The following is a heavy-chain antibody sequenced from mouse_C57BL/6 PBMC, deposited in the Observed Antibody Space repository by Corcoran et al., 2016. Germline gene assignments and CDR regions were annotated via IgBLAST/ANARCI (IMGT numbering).Heavy chain of an antibody. CDR1: GYTFTDYY. J-gene: IGHJ3*01. D-gene: IGHD1-1*01. Sequence: EVQLQQTGPELVKPGASVKISSKASGYTFTDYYMNGVKQSHGKSLEWIGDINPNNGGTSYNQKFKGKATLTVDKSSSTAYMELRSLTSEDSAVYYCASGYGSRALFAYWGQGTLVTVSA. V-gene: IGHV1-26*01. CDR2: INPNNGGT. CDR3: ASGYGSRALFAY.